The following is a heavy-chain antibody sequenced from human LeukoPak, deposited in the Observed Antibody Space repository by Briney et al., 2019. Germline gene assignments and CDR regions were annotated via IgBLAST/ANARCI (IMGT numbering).Heavy chain of an antibody. J-gene: IGHJ6*03. Sequence: ASVKGSCTASGYTFTSYDINWVRQATGQGLEWRGGINPNSGNTGYAQKLQGRVTMTRNTSISTAYMELRSLRSEAAAVYYCARGRSGSYEYYYNYMDVWGKGTTVTVSS. CDR2: INPNSGNT. D-gene: IGHD1-26*01. CDR1: GYTFTSYD. V-gene: IGHV1-8*01. CDR3: ARGRSGSYEYYYNYMDV.